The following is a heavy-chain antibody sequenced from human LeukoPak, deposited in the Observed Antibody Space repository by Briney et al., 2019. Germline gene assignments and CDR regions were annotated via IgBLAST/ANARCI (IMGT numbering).Heavy chain of an antibody. Sequence: GGSLRLSCAASGFTFSYYAMHWVRQAPGKGLEWVAVISYDGSNKYYADSVKGRFTISRDNSKNTLYLQMNSLRAEDTAVYYCARGWVYQFDYWGQGTLVTVSS. J-gene: IGHJ4*02. D-gene: IGHD6-13*01. V-gene: IGHV3-30*04. CDR3: ARGWVYQFDY. CDR2: ISYDGSNK. CDR1: GFTFSYYA.